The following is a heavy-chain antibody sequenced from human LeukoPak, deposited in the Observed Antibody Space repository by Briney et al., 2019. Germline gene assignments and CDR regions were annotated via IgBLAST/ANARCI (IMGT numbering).Heavy chain of an antibody. CDR1: GDSISTSNSY. V-gene: IGHV4-61*02. D-gene: IGHD6-13*01. CDR2: IYTSGST. Sequence: SGTLSLTCTVSGDSISTSNSYWGWIRQPAGKGLEWIGRIYTSGSTNYNPSLKSRVTISVDTSKNQFSLKLSSVTAADTAVYYCARRVREFAIIAAAGKSWFDPWGQGTLVTVSS. J-gene: IGHJ5*02. CDR3: ARRVREFAIIAAAGKSWFDP.